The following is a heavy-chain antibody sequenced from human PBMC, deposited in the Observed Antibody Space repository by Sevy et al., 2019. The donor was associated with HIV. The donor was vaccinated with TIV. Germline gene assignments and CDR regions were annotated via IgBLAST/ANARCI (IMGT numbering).Heavy chain of an antibody. J-gene: IGHJ4*02. V-gene: IGHV3-15*07. Sequence: GGSLRLSCTASGFDFPNAWMNWIRQVPGKGLEWVGHIKSITDGGAADYAAPVKGRFTISRHDSKNTLYLQMNSLKAEGTAVYYCSTDDLISYWGQGTLVTVSS. CDR3: STDDLISY. D-gene: IGHD3-3*02. CDR1: GFDFPNAW. CDR2: IKSITDGGAA.